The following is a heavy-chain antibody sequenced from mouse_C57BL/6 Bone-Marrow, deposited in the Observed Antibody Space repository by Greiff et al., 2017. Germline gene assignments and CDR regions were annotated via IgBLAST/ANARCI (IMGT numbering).Heavy chain of an antibody. Sequence: VQLQQSGPELVKPGASVKISCKASGYSFTDYNMNWVKQSNGKSLEWIGVINPNYGTTSYNQKFKGKATLTVDQSSSTAYMQLNSLTSEDSAVYYWARSVTTVVASYWYFDVWGTGTTVTVSS. J-gene: IGHJ1*03. CDR3: ARSVTTVVASYWYFDV. CDR2: INPNYGTT. D-gene: IGHD1-1*01. V-gene: IGHV1-39*01. CDR1: GYSFTDYN.